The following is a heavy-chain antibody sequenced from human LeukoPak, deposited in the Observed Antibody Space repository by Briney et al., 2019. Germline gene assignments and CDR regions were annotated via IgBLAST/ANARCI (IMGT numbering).Heavy chain of an antibody. CDR2: IYYDGST. J-gene: IGHJ4*02. Sequence: SETLSLTCTVSGGSISNYYWTWIRQPPGKGLEWIGSIYYDGSTNYNPSLKSRVTISLDTPKNQFSLKLSSVTAADTAVYYCARGSRSPEGGLLYVYWGQGTLVTVSS. CDR3: ARGSRSPEGGLLYVY. V-gene: IGHV4-59*12. CDR1: GGSISNYY. D-gene: IGHD3-10*01.